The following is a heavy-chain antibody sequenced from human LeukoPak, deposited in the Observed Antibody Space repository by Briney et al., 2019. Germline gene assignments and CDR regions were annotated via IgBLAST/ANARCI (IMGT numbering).Heavy chain of an antibody. CDR3: ARDPIGLASTDYYYYYGMDV. D-gene: IGHD5-12*01. CDR2: ISYDGSNK. V-gene: IGHV3-30-3*01. CDR1: GFTFSSYA. J-gene: IGHJ6*02. Sequence: PGRSLRLSCAASGFTFSSYAMHWVRQAPGKGVEWVAVISYDGSNKYYADSVKGRFTISRDNSKNTLYLQMNSLRAEDTAVYYCARDPIGLASTDYYYYYGMDVWGQGTTVTVSS.